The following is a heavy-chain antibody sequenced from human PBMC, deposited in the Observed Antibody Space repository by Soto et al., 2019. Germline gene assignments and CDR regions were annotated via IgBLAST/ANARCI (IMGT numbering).Heavy chain of an antibody. CDR1: SGSFSGYY. CDR3: ARHGGYYFDY. V-gene: IGHV4-34*01. J-gene: IGHJ4*02. CDR2: IYHSLSIVYNPFL. Sequence: TLSLTCAVYSGSFSGYYWSWIRQPPGKGLEWIGEIYHSLSIVYNPFLVYNPSLESRVTISGDSSKNQFSLKLRSVTAADTAVYYCARHGGYYFDYWGPGTLVTVSS. D-gene: IGHD3-16*01.